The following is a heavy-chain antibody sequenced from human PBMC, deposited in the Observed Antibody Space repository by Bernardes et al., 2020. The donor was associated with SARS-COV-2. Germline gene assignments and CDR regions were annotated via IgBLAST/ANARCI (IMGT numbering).Heavy chain of an antibody. CDR1: GFTFSSYQ. CDR3: SRGDYGDYDGLLEY. CDR2: ISGSASTI. D-gene: IGHD4-17*01. V-gene: IGHV3-48*03. Sequence: GGSLRLSRAVSGFTFSSYQMNWVRQAPGKGLEWVSYISGSASTIYYADSVMGRFTISRDNAKNSLYLQMNSLRAEDTAVYYCSRGDYGDYDGLLEYWGRGTLVTVSS. J-gene: IGHJ4*02.